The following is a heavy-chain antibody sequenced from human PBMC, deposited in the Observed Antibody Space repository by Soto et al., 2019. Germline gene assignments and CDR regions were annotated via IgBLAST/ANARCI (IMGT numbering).Heavy chain of an antibody. V-gene: IGHV3-23*01. CDR1: GFTFSSYA. D-gene: IGHD4-17*01. Sequence: GGSLRLSCAASGFTFSSYAMGWVRQAPGKGLKWVSAISGSGGSTYYADSVKGRFTISRDNSKNTLYLQMNSLRAEDTAVYYCARDSSPVSTVTTIKGYYYYGMDVWGQGTTVTVSS. J-gene: IGHJ6*02. CDR2: ISGSGGST. CDR3: ARDSSPVSTVTTIKGYYYYGMDV.